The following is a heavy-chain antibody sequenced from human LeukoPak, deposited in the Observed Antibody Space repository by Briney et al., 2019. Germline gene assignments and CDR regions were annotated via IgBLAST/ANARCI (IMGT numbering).Heavy chain of an antibody. CDR3: ARVDNGNTFAGHDTAFDI. CDR2: IYNSGST. CDR1: GGSIGNYY. J-gene: IGHJ3*02. V-gene: IGHV4-59*01. D-gene: IGHD3-16*01. Sequence: SETLSLTCNVSGGSIGNYYWSWIRQPPGKGLEWIGHIYNSGSTKYNPSLKSRVTISVDTSKNQFPLKLNSVTPADTAVYYCARVDNGNTFAGHDTAFDIWGQGAMVTVFS.